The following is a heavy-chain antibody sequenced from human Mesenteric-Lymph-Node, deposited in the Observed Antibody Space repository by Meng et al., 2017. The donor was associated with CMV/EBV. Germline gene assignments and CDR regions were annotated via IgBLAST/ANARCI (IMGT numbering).Heavy chain of an antibody. CDR3: ARDSGGYSYGYYYYYGMDV. CDR2: INPNSGGT. V-gene: IGHV1-2*02. J-gene: IGHJ6*02. CDR1: GYTFTGYY. Sequence: ASVKVSCKASGYTFTGYYMHWVRQAPGQGLEWMGWINPNSGGTNYAQKFQGRVTMTRNNSISTAYMELSSLRSEDTAVYYCARDSGGYSYGYYYYYGMDVWGQGTTVTVSS. D-gene: IGHD5-18*01.